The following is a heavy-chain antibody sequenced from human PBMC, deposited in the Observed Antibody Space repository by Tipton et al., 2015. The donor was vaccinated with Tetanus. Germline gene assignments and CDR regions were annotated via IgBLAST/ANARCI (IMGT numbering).Heavy chain of an antibody. CDR1: GFSIGDYA. CDR2: ISWNSGSL. CDR3: AKDNRSDSSGYYRKWGWFDA. J-gene: IGHJ5*02. V-gene: IGHV3-9*01. D-gene: IGHD3-22*01. Sequence: SLRLSCATSGFSIGDYAMHWVRQAPGRGLEWVSGISWNSGSLGYADSVEGRFTISRDNAKNSLYLQMTSLRPEDTALYYCAKDNRSDSSGYYRKWGWFDAWGQGALVTVSS.